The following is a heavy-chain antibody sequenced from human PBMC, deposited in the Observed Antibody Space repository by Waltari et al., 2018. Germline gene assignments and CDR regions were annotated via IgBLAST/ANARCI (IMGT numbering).Heavy chain of an antibody. CDR3: AREYRWLQLNAFDI. CDR2: IIPYFGTA. J-gene: IGHJ3*02. Sequence: QVQLVQSGAEVKKPGSSVKVSCKASGGTFSSYAISWVRQAPGKGREWLGGIIPYFGTANYAQRFQGRITITADESTSTAYMELSSLRSEVTSVYYCAREYRWLQLNAFDIWGQGTMVTVSS. CDR1: GGTFSSYA. V-gene: IGHV1-69*13. D-gene: IGHD5-12*01.